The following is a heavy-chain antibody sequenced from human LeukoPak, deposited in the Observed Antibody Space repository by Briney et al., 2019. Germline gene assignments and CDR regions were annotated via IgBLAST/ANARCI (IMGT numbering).Heavy chain of an antibody. V-gene: IGHV4-34*01. J-gene: IGHJ6*02. Sequence: PSETLSLTCAVYGGSFSGYYWSWIRQPPGKGLEWTGEINHSGSTNYNPSLKSRVTISVDTSKNQFSLKLSSVTAADTAVYYCARAQGRNYYYYGMDVWGQGTTVTVSS. CDR1: GGSFSGYY. CDR2: INHSGST. CDR3: ARAQGRNYYYYGMDV.